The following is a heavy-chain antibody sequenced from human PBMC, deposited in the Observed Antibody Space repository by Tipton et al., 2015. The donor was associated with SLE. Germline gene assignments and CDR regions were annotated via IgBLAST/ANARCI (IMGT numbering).Heavy chain of an antibody. D-gene: IGHD1-14*01. J-gene: IGHJ3*02. V-gene: IGHV6-1*01. CDR2: TYYRSKCFN. CDR1: GDSVSRTSAT. CDR3: ARMDGNHQHTFDI. Sequence: PGLVKPSQTLSLTCAISGDSVSRTSATWNWIRQSPSRGLEWLGRTYYRSKCFNDYGVSVKSRIIIEPDTSKNQFSLQLTSVTPEDTGVFYCARMDGNHQHTFDIWGQGTMVTVSS.